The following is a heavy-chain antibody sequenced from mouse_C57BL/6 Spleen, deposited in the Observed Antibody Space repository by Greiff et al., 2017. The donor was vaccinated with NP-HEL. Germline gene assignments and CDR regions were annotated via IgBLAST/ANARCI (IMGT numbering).Heavy chain of an antibody. Sequence: QVQLKESGAELVRPGASVKMSCKASGYTFTSYNMHWVKQTPRQGLEWIGAIYPGNGDTSYNQKFKGKATLTVDKSSSTAYMQLSSLTSEDSAVYFCARPYSNPLSMDYWGQGTSVTVSS. J-gene: IGHJ4*01. CDR1: GYTFTSYN. D-gene: IGHD2-5*01. CDR3: ARPYSNPLSMDY. CDR2: IYPGNGDT. V-gene: IGHV1-12*01.